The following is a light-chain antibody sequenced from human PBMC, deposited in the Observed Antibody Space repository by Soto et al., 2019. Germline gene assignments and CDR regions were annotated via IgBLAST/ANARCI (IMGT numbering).Light chain of an antibody. Sequence: EMVLTQSPGTLSLSPGDRATLSCRASQRVSNDYVAWVQQKPGQTPRLLIYSVSSRATGIPDRFSGSGSGTDFTLTISRLEPEDFAVYFCQQYNDWPRTFGGGTRVEIK. J-gene: IGKJ4*01. CDR1: QRVSNDY. CDR3: QQYNDWPRT. V-gene: IGKV3-20*01. CDR2: SVS.